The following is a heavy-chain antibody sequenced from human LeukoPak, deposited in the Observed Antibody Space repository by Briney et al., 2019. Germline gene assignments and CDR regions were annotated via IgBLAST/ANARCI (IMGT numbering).Heavy chain of an antibody. Sequence: GESLKISCKGSGYSFTSYWIGWVRQMRGKGVEWMGIIYPGDSDTRYSPSFQGQVTISADKSIRTAYLQWSSLKASDPAMYYCARLGGNMVRGVIPDYFDYWGQGTLVTVSS. CDR1: GYSFTSYW. D-gene: IGHD3-10*01. CDR2: IYPGDSDT. CDR3: ARLGGNMVRGVIPDYFDY. V-gene: IGHV5-51*01. J-gene: IGHJ4*02.